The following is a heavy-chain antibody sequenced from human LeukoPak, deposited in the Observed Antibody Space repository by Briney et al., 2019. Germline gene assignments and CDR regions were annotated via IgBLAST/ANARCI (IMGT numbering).Heavy chain of an antibody. D-gene: IGHD5-12*01. V-gene: IGHV1-18*03. CDR2: ISAYNGNT. Sequence: ASVKVSCKASGYTFTSYGISWVRQAPGQGLEWMGWISAYNGNTNYAQKLQGRVTMTTDTSTSTAYMELRSLRSDDMAVYYCARDGNSGYDYYYYYGMDVWGKGTTVTVSS. J-gene: IGHJ6*04. CDR1: GYTFTSYG. CDR3: ARDGNSGYDYYYYYGMDV.